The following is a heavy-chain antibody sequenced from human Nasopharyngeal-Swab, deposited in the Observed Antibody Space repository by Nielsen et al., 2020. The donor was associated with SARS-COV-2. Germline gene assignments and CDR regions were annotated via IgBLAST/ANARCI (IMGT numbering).Heavy chain of an antibody. CDR3: AKLIGEYFDY. Sequence: GESLKISCAASGFTFSSNALSWVRQAPGKGLEWVSVISESGRTYYADSVKGRFTISRDNSKNTLYLEMNSLRVEDTAVYYCAKLIGEYFDYWGQGTLVTVSS. J-gene: IGHJ4*02. CDR1: GFTFSSNA. CDR2: ISESGRT. D-gene: IGHD3-16*01. V-gene: IGHV3-23*01.